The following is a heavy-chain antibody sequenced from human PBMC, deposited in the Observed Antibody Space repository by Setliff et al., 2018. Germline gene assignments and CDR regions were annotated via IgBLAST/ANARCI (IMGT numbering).Heavy chain of an antibody. CDR2: IYSDGNT. D-gene: IGHD2-15*01. Sequence: GGSLRLSCAASEFTVSSNYMNWVRQAPGKGLEWVSVIYSDGNTYYADSVKGRFTISRDNSNNTLYLQMNSLRADDTAVYYCARGSGDHCSGASCYFLHWGQGSLVTVSS. V-gene: IGHV3-53*01. J-gene: IGHJ4*02. CDR1: EFTVSSNY. CDR3: ARGSGDHCSGASCYFLH.